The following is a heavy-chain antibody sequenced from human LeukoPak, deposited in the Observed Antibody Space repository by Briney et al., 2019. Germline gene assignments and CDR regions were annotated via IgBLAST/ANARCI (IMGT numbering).Heavy chain of an antibody. CDR3: ARERPYYYDSSGPYPGPMDV. Sequence: SETLSLTCTFSGDFVSSNSFYWSWIRQPPGRGLEWIGHNYYCGSTNYSPTLNGRITISVDTSKSQFSLKLSSVTAADTAVYYCARERPYYYDSSGPYPGPMDVWGKGTTVTVSS. J-gene: IGHJ6*03. CDR2: NYYCGST. D-gene: IGHD3-22*01. CDR1: GDFVSSNSFY. V-gene: IGHV4-61*01.